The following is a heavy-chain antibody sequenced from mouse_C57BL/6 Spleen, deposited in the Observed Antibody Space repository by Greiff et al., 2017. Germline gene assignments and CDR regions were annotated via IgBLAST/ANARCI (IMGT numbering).Heavy chain of an antibody. D-gene: IGHD2-4*01. V-gene: IGHV1-55*01. CDR3: ARKGGDYDAWFAY. CDR1: GYTFTSYW. CDR2: IYPGSGST. J-gene: IGHJ3*01. Sequence: QVQLQQPGAELVKPGASVKMSCKASGYTFTSYWITWVKQRPGQGLEWIGDIYPGSGSTNYNEKFKSKATLTVDTSSSTAYMQLSSLTSEDSAVXYCARKGGDYDAWFAYWGQGTLVTVSA.